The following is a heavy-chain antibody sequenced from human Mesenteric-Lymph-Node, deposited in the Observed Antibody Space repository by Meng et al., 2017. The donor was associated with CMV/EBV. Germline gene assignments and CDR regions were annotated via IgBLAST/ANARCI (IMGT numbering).Heavy chain of an antibody. J-gene: IGHJ6*02. Sequence: ASVKVSCKASGYTFTSYDINWVRQATGQGLEWMGWMNPNSGNTGYAQKFQGRVTMTRNTSISPAYMELSSLRSEDTAVYYCARVSGGGGNSYYYGMDVWGQGTTVTVSS. CDR2: MNPNSGNT. CDR3: ARVSGGGGNSYYYGMDV. V-gene: IGHV1-8*01. CDR1: GYTFTSYD. D-gene: IGHD2-15*01.